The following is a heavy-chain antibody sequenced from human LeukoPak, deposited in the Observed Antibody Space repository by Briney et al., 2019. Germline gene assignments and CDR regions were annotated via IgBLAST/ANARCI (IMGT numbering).Heavy chain of an antibody. Sequence: GGSLRLSCAASGFTFSSYAMHLVRQAPGKGLEWVAVISYDGSNKYYADSVKGRFTISRDNSKNTLYLQMNSLRAEDTAVYYCARMDIVVVPEGDYYYGMDVWGQGTTVTVSS. CDR3: ARMDIVVVPEGDYYYGMDV. V-gene: IGHV3-30-3*01. D-gene: IGHD2-2*03. J-gene: IGHJ6*02. CDR2: ISYDGSNK. CDR1: GFTFSSYA.